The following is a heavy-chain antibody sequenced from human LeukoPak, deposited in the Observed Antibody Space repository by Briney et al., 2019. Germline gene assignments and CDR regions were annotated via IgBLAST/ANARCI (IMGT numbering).Heavy chain of an antibody. V-gene: IGHV3-7*01. Sequence: PGGSLRLSCAASGFTFRKYWMTWVRQTPGKGLEWVANIKQDGSEKYFWDSVKGRFTISRDNAKNSVYLQMNSLRVEDTGVYYCTRDTGGIGSYPGYWGQGTLVTVSS. CDR1: GFTFRKYW. CDR3: TRDTGGIGSYPGY. D-gene: IGHD1-26*01. J-gene: IGHJ4*02. CDR2: IKQDGSEK.